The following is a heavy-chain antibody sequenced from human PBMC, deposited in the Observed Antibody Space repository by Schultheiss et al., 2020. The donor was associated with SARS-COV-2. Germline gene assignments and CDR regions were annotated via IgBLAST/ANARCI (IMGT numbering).Heavy chain of an antibody. CDR2: ISYDGSNK. Sequence: GGSLRLSCAASGFTFSSYAMHWVRQAPGKGLEWVAVISYDGSNKYYADSVKGRFTISRDNAKNTLYLQMNSLRAEDTAVYYCTRGNDFWSGYSTGYWGQGTLVTVSS. CDR3: TRGNDFWSGYSTGY. J-gene: IGHJ4*02. CDR1: GFTFSSYA. V-gene: IGHV3-30*01. D-gene: IGHD3-3*01.